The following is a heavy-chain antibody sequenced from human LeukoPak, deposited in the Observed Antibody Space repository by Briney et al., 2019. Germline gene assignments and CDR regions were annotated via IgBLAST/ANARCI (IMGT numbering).Heavy chain of an antibody. V-gene: IGHV1-46*01. CDR3: ARGLVVVTAVPLWGPHNWFDT. J-gene: IGHJ5*02. Sequence: ASVKVSCKASGYTFTNYHIHWVRQAPGQGLEWMGLINPGGDNTNYAQNFQGRVTMTRDTSASTVYMELSSLRSEDTALYYCARGLVVVTAVPLWGPHNWFDTWGQGTLVTVSS. CDR2: INPGGDNT. D-gene: IGHD2-21*02. CDR1: GYTFTNYH.